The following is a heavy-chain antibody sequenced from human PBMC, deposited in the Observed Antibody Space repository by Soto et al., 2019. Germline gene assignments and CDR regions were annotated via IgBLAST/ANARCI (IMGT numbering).Heavy chain of an antibody. CDR3: ARGSLGGSSSLTMGKNFYYYGMDV. CDR2: INHSGST. J-gene: IGHJ6*02. V-gene: IGHV4-34*01. D-gene: IGHD6-6*01. Sequence: SETLSLTCAVYGGSFSGYYWSWIRQPPGKGLEWIGEINHSGSTNYNPSLKSRVTISVDTSKNQFSLKLSSVTAADTAVYYCARGSLGGSSSLTMGKNFYYYGMDVWGQGTTVTVSS. CDR1: GGSFSGYY.